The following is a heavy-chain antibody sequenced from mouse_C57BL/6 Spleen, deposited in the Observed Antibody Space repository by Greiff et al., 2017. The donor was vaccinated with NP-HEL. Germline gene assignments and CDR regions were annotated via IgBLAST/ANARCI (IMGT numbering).Heavy chain of an antibody. CDR3: ARPTVVGGYAMDY. Sequence: VQLQESGPELVKPGASVKLSCKASGYAFSSSWMNWVKQRPGKGLEWIGRINPGDGDTNYNGKFKGKATLTADKSSSTAYMQLSSLTSEDSAVDFCARPTVVGGYAMDYWGQGTSVTVSS. CDR1: GYAFSSSW. V-gene: IGHV1-82*01. J-gene: IGHJ4*01. CDR2: INPGDGDT. D-gene: IGHD1-1*01.